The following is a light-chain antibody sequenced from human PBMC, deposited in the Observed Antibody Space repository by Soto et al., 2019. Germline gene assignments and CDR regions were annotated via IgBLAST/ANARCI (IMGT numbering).Light chain of an antibody. Sequence: EIVLTQSQGTLSLSPWERHTISCSASQTVSTNYLAWYQQKPGQAPRLLIYGVSSRASGIPDRFFGSGSGTDFTLTINRLEPEDFAVYYCQQYANSPITFGQGTRLEI. CDR3: QQYANSPIT. CDR2: GVS. J-gene: IGKJ5*01. V-gene: IGKV3-20*01. CDR1: QTVSTNY.